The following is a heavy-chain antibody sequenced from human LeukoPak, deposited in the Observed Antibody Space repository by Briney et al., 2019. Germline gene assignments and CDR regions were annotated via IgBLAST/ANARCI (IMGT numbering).Heavy chain of an antibody. Sequence: SSETLSLTCTVSGGSISSSSYYWGWIRQPPGKGLEWIGSIYYSGSTYYNPSLKSRVTISVDTSKNQFSLKLSSVTAADTAVYYCARRSYDYSWFDPWGQGTLVTVSS. J-gene: IGHJ5*02. V-gene: IGHV4-39*01. CDR3: ARRSYDYSWFDP. D-gene: IGHD5-12*01. CDR2: IYYSGST. CDR1: GGSISSSSYY.